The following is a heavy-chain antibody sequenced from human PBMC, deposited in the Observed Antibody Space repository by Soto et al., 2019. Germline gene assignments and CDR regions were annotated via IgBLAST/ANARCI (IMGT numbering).Heavy chain of an antibody. J-gene: IGHJ4*02. CDR2: IWSDGSKD. Sequence: QLQLVESGGGVVQPGGSPRLSCAASGLIFSRSGMHWVRQAPGKGLEWVAMIWSDGSKDYYADSVRGRFTISRDDSKSMLYLQMGSLTADDTAVYYCARDKGVTCLDDWGQGTLVTVSS. D-gene: IGHD3-16*02. CDR3: ARDKGVTCLDD. V-gene: IGHV3-33*01. CDR1: GLIFSRSG.